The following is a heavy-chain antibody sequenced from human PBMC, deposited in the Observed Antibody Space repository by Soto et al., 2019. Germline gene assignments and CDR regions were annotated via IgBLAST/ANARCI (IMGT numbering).Heavy chain of an antibody. CDR2: ISSSSSYT. J-gene: IGHJ3*02. CDR3: ARDPNYDSSGYYPFGIAFDI. Sequence: PGGSLRLSCAASGFTFSDYYMSWIRQAPGKGLEWVSYISSSSSYTNYADSVKGRFTISRDNAKNSLYLQMNSLRAEDTAVYYCARDPNYDSSGYYPFGIAFDIWGQGTMVTVSS. D-gene: IGHD3-22*01. V-gene: IGHV3-11*05. CDR1: GFTFSDYY.